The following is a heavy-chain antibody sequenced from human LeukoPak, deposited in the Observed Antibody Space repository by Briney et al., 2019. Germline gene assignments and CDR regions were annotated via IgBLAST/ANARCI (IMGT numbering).Heavy chain of an antibody. CDR1: GGSFSGYY. CDR3: ARGGRFGAKRRNGMDV. V-gene: IGHV4-34*01. J-gene: IGHJ6*04. CDR2: INHSGST. D-gene: IGHD3-10*01. Sequence: SETLSLTCAVYGGSFSGYYWSWIRQPPGKGLEWIGEINHSGSTNYNPSLKSRVTISVDTSKNQFSLKLSSVTAADTAVYYCARGGRFGAKRRNGMDVWGKGTTVTVSS.